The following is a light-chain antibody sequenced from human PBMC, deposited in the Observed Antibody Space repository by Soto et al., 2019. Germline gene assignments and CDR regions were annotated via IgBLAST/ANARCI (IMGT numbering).Light chain of an antibody. CDR1: QTVFDSSKNKTY. V-gene: IGKV4-1*01. CDR3: QHYYPHPA. CDR2: WAS. J-gene: IGKJ3*01. Sequence: SLMTHYPDSLTVSLRSTSTVKCNASQTVFDSSKNKTYLAWYQQKPGQSPKLLISWASTRENGVPDRFSGSGSGTDFTLTISSLQAEDLAVYYCQHYYPHPAFGPGTKVDIK.